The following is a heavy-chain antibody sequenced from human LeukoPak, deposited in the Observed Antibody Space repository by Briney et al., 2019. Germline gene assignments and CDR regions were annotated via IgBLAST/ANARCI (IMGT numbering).Heavy chain of an antibody. CDR1: GYSISSGYY. Sequence: SETLSLTCTVSGYSISSGYYWGWIRQPPGRGLGWFGSIYHGGSPFYNPSLKSRVTISVDTSKNQFSLKLSSVTAADTAVYYCARGAYDDAFDIWGQGTMVTVSS. CDR2: IYHGGSP. D-gene: IGHD3-22*01. V-gene: IGHV4-38-2*02. J-gene: IGHJ3*02. CDR3: ARGAYDDAFDI.